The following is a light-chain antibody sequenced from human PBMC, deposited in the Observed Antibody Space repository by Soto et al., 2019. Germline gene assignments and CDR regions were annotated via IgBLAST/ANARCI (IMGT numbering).Light chain of an antibody. V-gene: IGLV2-14*01. CDR2: EVS. CDR3: SSYTSSSTLV. J-gene: IGLJ1*01. CDR1: SSDVGGYNY. Sequence: ALTQPASVSGSPGQSITISCTGTSSDVGGYNYVSWYQQHPGKAPKLMIYEVSNRPSGVSNRFSGSKSGNTASLTISGLQAEDEADYYCSSYTSSSTLVFGTGTRSPS.